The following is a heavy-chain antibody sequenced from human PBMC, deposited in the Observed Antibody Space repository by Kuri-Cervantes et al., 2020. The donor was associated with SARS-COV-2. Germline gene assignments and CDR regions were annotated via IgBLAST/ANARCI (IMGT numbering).Heavy chain of an antibody. D-gene: IGHD1-26*01. CDR3: AKDIVTNEGSGPPDY. Sequence: ESLKISCAASGFTFSSYSMNWVRQAPGKGLEWVSYISSSSSTIYYADSVKGRFTISRDNSKNSLYLQMNSLRAEDTALYYCAKDIVTNEGSGPPDYWGQGTLVTVSS. V-gene: IGHV3-48*04. CDR2: ISSSSSTI. CDR1: GFTFSSYS. J-gene: IGHJ4*02.